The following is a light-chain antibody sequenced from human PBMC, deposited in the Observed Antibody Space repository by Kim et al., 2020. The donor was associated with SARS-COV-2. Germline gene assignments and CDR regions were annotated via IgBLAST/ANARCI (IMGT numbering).Light chain of an antibody. CDR2: QDT. CDR1: ELGDKY. V-gene: IGLV3-1*01. J-gene: IGLJ2*01. CDR3: QAWDRSTAV. Sequence: SLSPGQTASITCSGDELGDKYACWYQQKARQSPVLVIYQDTKRPSGIPERFSGSNSGNTATLTISGTQTMDEADYYCQAWDRSTAVFGGGTQLTVL.